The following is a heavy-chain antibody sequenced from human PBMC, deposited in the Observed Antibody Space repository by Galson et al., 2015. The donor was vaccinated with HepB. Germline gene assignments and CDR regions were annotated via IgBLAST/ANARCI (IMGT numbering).Heavy chain of an antibody. CDR2: IRSKANSYAT. CDR3: TDNSHWYFGL. D-gene: IGHD5-24*01. CDR1: GFTFSGSA. Sequence: SLRLSCAASGFTFSGSAMHWVRQASGKGLEWVGRIRSKANSYATAYAASVKGRFTISRDDSKNTASLQMSSLKTEDTAVYYCTDNSHWYFGLWGRGTLVTVSS. J-gene: IGHJ2*01. V-gene: IGHV3-73*01.